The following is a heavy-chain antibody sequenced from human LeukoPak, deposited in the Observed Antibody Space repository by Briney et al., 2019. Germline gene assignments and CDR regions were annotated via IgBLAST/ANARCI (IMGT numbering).Heavy chain of an antibody. Sequence: GASVKVSCKASGGTFCSYAISWVRQAPGQGLEWMGGIIPIFGTANYAQKFQGRVTITTDESTSTAYMELSSLRSEDTAVYYCARVLLGNWNYDLDIWGQGTMVTVSS. CDR1: GGTFCSYA. J-gene: IGHJ3*02. CDR2: IIPIFGTA. CDR3: ARVLLGNWNYDLDI. V-gene: IGHV1-69*05. D-gene: IGHD1-7*01.